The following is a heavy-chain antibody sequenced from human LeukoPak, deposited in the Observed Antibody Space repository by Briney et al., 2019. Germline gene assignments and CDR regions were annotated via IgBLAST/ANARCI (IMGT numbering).Heavy chain of an antibody. CDR1: GDSVSSNSAV. Sequence: SQTLSLTCAISGDSVSSNSAVWNWIRQSPSRGLQWLGRTYYRSKWYNDYAVSVQSRITINPDISKNQLSLQLNSVTPEDTAVYYCARDLDGFEYWGQGTLVTVSS. J-gene: IGHJ4*02. V-gene: IGHV6-1*01. CDR3: ARDLDGFEY. CDR2: TYYRSKWYN.